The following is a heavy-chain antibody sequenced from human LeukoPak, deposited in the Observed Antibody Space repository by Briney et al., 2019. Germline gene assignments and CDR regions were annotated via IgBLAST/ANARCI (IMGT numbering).Heavy chain of an antibody. J-gene: IGHJ4*02. CDR1: GYTFTTYY. V-gene: IGHV1-46*01. Sequence: ASVTVSCKASGYTFTTYYMHWVRQAPGQGLEWMGIIHPSGGSTSYAQKFQGRVTMTTDMSTSTVYMELSSLRSEDTAVYYCARGVRFLEWLLDFDYWGQGTLVTVSS. D-gene: IGHD3-3*01. CDR2: IHPSGGST. CDR3: ARGVRFLEWLLDFDY.